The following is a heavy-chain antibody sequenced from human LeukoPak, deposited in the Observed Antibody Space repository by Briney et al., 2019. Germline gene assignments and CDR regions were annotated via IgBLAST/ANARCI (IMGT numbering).Heavy chain of an antibody. CDR1: GGSFSGYY. Sequence: SETLSLTCAVYGGSFSGYYWSWIRQPPGKGPEWIGEINHSGSTNYNPSLKSRVTISVDTSKNQFSLKLSSVTAADTAVYYCAREAVTGIAAAGIGFDPWGQGTLVTVSS. CDR3: AREAVTGIAAAGIGFDP. V-gene: IGHV4-34*01. J-gene: IGHJ5*02. D-gene: IGHD6-13*01. CDR2: INHSGST.